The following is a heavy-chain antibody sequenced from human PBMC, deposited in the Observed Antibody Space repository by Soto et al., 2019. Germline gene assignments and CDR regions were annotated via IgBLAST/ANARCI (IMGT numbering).Heavy chain of an antibody. CDR1: GYSFTSYW. CDR2: IYPGDSDT. V-gene: IGHV5-51*01. D-gene: IGHD1-26*01. CDR3: ARRMGATKTDDAFDI. Sequence: GESLKISCKGSGYSFTSYWIGWGRQMPGKGLEWMGIIYPGDSDTRYSPSFQGQVTISADKSISTAYLQWSSLKASDTAMYYCARRMGATKTDDAFDIWGQGTMVTVSS. J-gene: IGHJ3*02.